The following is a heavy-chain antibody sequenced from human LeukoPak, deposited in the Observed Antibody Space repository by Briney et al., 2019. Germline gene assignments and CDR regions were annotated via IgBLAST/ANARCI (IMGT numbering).Heavy chain of an antibody. V-gene: IGHV1-18*01. CDR3: ARDFVDYDILTGYYIRVYYYGMDV. J-gene: IGHJ6*02. D-gene: IGHD3-9*01. CDR1: GYTFTSYG. CDR2: ISAYNGNT. Sequence: ASVKVSCKASGYTFTSYGISWVRQAPGQGLEWMGWISAYNGNTNYAQKLQGRVTMTTDTSTSTAYMELRSLRSDDTAVYYCARDFVDYDILTGYYIRVYYYGMDVWGQGTTVTVSS.